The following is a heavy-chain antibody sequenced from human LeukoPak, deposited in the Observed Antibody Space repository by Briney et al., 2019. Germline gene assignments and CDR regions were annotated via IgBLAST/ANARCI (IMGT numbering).Heavy chain of an antibody. CDR3: ARGLWFGEQGIYFDY. Sequence: GGSLRLSCAASGFTFSSYDMSWVRHLTGKGLEWVSAIGTAGDTYYPGSVKGRFTISRENAKNSLYLQMNSLRAGDTAVYYCARGLWFGEQGIYFDYWGQGTLVTVSS. V-gene: IGHV3-13*01. CDR1: GFTFSSYD. J-gene: IGHJ4*02. D-gene: IGHD3-10*01. CDR2: IGTAGDT.